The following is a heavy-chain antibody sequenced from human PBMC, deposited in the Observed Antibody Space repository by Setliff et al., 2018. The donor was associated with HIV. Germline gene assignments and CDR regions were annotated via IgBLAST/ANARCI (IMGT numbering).Heavy chain of an antibody. CDR1: GGSISSGSYY. Sequence: SETLSLTCTVSGGSISSGSYYWSWIRQPAGRALEWIGRISSSGTTNYNPSLKSRVKMSIDTSKNQFSLKLSSVTAADTAVYFCARDPYCSGDGCFRYYQHWGRGTQVTAPQ. CDR2: ISSSGTT. CDR3: ARDPYCSGDGCFRYYQH. V-gene: IGHV4-61*02. J-gene: IGHJ1*01. D-gene: IGHD2-15*01.